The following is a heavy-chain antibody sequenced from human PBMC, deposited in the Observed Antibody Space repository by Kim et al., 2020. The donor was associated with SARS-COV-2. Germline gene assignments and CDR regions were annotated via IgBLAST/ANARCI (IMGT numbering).Heavy chain of an antibody. CDR1: GYSFTSYW. CDR3: ASSLLRYFDWFYFDY. CDR2: IYPGDSDT. Sequence: GESLKISCKGSGYSFTSYWIGWVRQMPGKGLEWMGIIYPGDSDTRYSPSFQGQVTISADKSISTAYLQWSSLKASDTAMYYCASSLLRYFDWFYFDYWGQGTLVTVSS. D-gene: IGHD3-9*01. V-gene: IGHV5-51*01. J-gene: IGHJ4*02.